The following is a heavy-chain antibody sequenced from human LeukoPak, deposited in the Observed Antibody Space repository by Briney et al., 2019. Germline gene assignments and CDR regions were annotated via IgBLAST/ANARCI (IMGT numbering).Heavy chain of an antibody. V-gene: IGHV1-18*01. J-gene: IGHJ4*02. CDR3: ARVFVLLLFGESSHPEFDY. Sequence: VASVKVSCKASGYTFTSYGISWVRQAPGQGLEWMGWTSAYNGNTNYAQKLQGRVTMTTDTSTSTAYMELRSLSSDDTAVYYCARVFVLLLFGESSHPEFDYWGQGTLVTVSS. D-gene: IGHD3-10*01. CDR1: GYTFTSYG. CDR2: TSAYNGNT.